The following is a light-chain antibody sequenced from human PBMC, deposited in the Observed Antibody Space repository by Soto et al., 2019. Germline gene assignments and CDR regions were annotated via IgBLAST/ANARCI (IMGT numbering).Light chain of an antibody. CDR2: GNS. CDR3: QSYDSSLRGYV. V-gene: IGLV1-40*01. J-gene: IGLJ1*01. Sequence: QSVLTQPPSVSGAPGQRVTISCTGSSSNIGAGYDVHWYHQLPGTSPKILIYGNSNRPSGFPDRFFGSKSGTSASLAITGLQAEDEADYYCQSYDSSLRGYVFGTGTKLTVL. CDR1: SSNIGAGYD.